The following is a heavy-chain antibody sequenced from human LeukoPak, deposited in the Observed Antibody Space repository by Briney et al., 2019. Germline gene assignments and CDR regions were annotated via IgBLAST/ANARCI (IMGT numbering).Heavy chain of an antibody. CDR2: IGTAGDT. V-gene: IGHV3-13*01. CDR1: GFTFSSYD. Sequence: GGSLRLSCAASGFTFSSYDMHRVRQATGKGLEWVSAIGTAGDTYYPGSVKGRFTISRENAKNSLYLQMNSLRAGDTAVYYCARDRGIAAAGTGGAFDIWGQGTMATVSS. D-gene: IGHD6-13*01. J-gene: IGHJ3*02. CDR3: ARDRGIAAAGTGGAFDI.